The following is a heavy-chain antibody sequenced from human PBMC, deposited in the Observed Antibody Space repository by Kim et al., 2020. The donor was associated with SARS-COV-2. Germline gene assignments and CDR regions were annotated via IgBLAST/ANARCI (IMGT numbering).Heavy chain of an antibody. D-gene: IGHD3-10*01. CDR2: ISYDGSNK. CDR1: GFTFSSYG. V-gene: IGHV3-30*18. Sequence: GGSLRLSCAASGFTFSSYGMHWVRQAPGKGLEWVAVISYDGSNKYYADSVKGRFTISRDNSKNTLYLQMNSLRAEDTAVYYCAKDLAVTTMVRENGMDIWGQGTTVTVSS. CDR3: AKDLAVTTMVRENGMDI. J-gene: IGHJ6*02.